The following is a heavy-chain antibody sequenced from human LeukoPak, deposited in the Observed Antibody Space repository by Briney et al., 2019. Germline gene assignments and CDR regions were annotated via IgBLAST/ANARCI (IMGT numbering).Heavy chain of an antibody. J-gene: IGHJ4*02. Sequence: PGGSLRLSCAASGFTFSRYGMHWVRQAPGKGLEWVAVIWYDGSNKYYSDSVKGRFTISRDNSKNTVYLQMDSLRVEDTAIYYCYATDAYWGQGTLVTVSS. CDR1: GFTFSRYG. V-gene: IGHV3-33*01. CDR3: YATDAY. CDR2: IWYDGSNK.